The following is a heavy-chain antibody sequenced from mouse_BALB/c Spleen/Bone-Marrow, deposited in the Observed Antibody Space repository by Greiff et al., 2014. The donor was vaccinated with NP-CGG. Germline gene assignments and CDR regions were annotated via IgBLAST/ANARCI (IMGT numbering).Heavy chain of an antibody. CDR2: IWAGGST. J-gene: IGHJ1*01. Sequence: QVQLKHSGPGLVAPSQSLSITCTVSGFSLTSYGVHWVRQPPGKGLEWLGVIWAGGSTNYNSALMSRLSISKDNSKSQVLLKMNSLQTDDTAMYYCARVYLWYFDVWGAGTTVTVSS. CDR3: ARVYLWYFDV. V-gene: IGHV2-9*02. CDR1: GFSLTSYG. D-gene: IGHD2-3*01.